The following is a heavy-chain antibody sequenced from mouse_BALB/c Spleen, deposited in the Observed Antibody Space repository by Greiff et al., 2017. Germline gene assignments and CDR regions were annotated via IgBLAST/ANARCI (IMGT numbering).Heavy chain of an antibody. D-gene: IGHD1-1*01. CDR1: GFTFSSYA. CDR2: ISSGGSYT. J-gene: IGHJ4*01. CDR3: ARDSLYADYAMDY. V-gene: IGHV5-9-4*01. Sequence: DVKLVESGGGLVKPGGSLKLSCAASGFTFSSYAMSWVRQSPEKRLEWVAEISSGGSYTYYPDTVTGRFTISRDNAKNTLYLEMSSLRSEDTAMYYCARDSLYADYAMDYWGQGTSVTVSS.